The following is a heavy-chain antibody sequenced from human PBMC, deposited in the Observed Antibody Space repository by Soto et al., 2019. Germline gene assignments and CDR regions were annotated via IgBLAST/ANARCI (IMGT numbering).Heavy chain of an antibody. D-gene: IGHD2-15*01. CDR1: GGSFSGYY. CDR3: ARRGYCSGGSCSDAFDI. J-gene: IGHJ3*02. V-gene: IGHV4-34*01. Sequence: SETLSLTCAVYGGSFSGYYLSWIRQPPGKGLEWIGEINHSGSTNYNPSLKSRVTISVDTSKNQFSLKLSSVTAADTAVYYCARRGYCSGGSCSDAFDIWGQGTMVTV. CDR2: INHSGST.